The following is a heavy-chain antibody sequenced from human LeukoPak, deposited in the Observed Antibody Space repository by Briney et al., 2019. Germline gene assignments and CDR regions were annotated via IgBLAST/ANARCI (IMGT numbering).Heavy chain of an antibody. V-gene: IGHV4-59*08. CDR3: AVNSTRHTFDI. Sequence: PSETLSLTCTVSGGSISTYYWSWIRQSPGKGLEWIGSVYYSGSTNYNPSLKSRASMSVDTSKNQFSLELSSVTAADTAVYYCAVNSTRHTFDIWGQGTMVTVSS. D-gene: IGHD5-24*01. CDR1: GGSISTYY. CDR2: VYYSGST. J-gene: IGHJ3*02.